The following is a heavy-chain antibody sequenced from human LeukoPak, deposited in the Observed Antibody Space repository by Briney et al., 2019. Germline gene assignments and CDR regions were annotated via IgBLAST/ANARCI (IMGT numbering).Heavy chain of an antibody. D-gene: IGHD5-18*01. CDR1: GFTFSSYR. Sequence: GGSLTLSCAASGFTFSSYRMNWVRQAPGKGLEWVSSISSSSSYIDSADSVKGRFTISRDNAKNSLYLQMNSLRAEDTAVYYCARERSAMVAGFDYWGQGTLVTVSS. V-gene: IGHV3-21*01. CDR2: ISSSSSYI. CDR3: ARERSAMVAGFDY. J-gene: IGHJ4*02.